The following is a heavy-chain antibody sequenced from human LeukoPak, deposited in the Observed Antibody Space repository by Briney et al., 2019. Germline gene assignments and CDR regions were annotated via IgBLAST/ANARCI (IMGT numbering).Heavy chain of an antibody. V-gene: IGHV3-21*01. J-gene: IGHJ3*02. D-gene: IGHD3-22*01. CDR3: AREGYYYDSSGYPGASFDI. CDR1: GFTFSSYE. Sequence: GGSLRLSCAASGFTFSSYEMNWVRQAPGKGLEWVSSISSSSSYIYYADSVKGRFTISRDNAKNSLYLQMNSLRAEDTAVYYCAREGYYYDSSGYPGASFDIWGQGTMVTVSS. CDR2: ISSSSSYI.